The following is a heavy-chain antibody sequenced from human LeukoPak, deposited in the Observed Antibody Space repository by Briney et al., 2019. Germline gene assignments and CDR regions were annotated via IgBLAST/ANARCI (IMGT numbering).Heavy chain of an antibody. Sequence: QPGASLRLSCAASGFTFSNYAMSWVRQAPGKGLEWVSAIVGSGGSTYYADSVKGRFGISRDNSKNTLFLQMNSLRVEDTALYYCSKWGDYDVLTGYYDSDFWGQGTLVTVSS. CDR1: GFTFSNYA. CDR2: IVGSGGST. CDR3: SKWGDYDVLTGYYDSDF. J-gene: IGHJ4*02. D-gene: IGHD3-9*01. V-gene: IGHV3-23*01.